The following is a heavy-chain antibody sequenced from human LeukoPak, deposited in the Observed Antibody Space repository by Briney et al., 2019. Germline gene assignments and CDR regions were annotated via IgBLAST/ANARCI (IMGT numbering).Heavy chain of an antibody. CDR2: ISSSSSYI. Sequence: GGSLRLSCAASGFTFSSYGMNWVRQAPGKGLEWVSSISSSSSYIYYADSVKGRFTISRDNAKNSLYLQMNSLRAEDTAVYYCARAETGYSSSSGYFQHWGQGTLVTVSS. CDR3: ARAETGYSSSSGYFQH. V-gene: IGHV3-21*01. J-gene: IGHJ1*01. CDR1: GFTFSSYG. D-gene: IGHD6-13*01.